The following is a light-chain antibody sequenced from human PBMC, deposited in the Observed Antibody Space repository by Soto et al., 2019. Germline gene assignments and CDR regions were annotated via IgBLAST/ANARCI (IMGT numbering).Light chain of an antibody. CDR2: GAS. CDR1: QSVSSD. J-gene: IGKJ4*01. Sequence: EIVMTQSPATLSVSPGERATLPCRASQSVSSDLAWYQQKAGQAPRLLIYGASTRATRIPARFSGSGSATEFTLTISSLQSEDFAVYYCQQYNNWPLTFGGGTKVEIK. CDR3: QQYNNWPLT. V-gene: IGKV3-15*01.